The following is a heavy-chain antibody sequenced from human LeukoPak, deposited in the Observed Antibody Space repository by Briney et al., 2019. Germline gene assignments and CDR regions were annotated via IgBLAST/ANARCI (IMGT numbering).Heavy chain of an antibody. Sequence: ASVKVSCKASGYTFTSYGISWVRQAPGQGLEWMGWISAYNGNTNYAQKLQGRVTMTTDTSTSTAYMELRSLRSDDTAVYYCARGERYCTNGVCFQDYWGQGTLVTVSS. CDR3: ARGERYCTNGVCFQDY. J-gene: IGHJ4*02. V-gene: IGHV1-18*01. CDR1: GYTFTSYG. CDR2: ISAYNGNT. D-gene: IGHD2-8*01.